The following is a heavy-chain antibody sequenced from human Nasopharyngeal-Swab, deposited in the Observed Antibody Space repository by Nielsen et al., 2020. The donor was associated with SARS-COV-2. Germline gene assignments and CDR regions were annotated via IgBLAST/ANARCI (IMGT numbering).Heavy chain of an antibody. CDR1: GFTFSDYT. Sequence: GGSLRLSCAASGFTFSDYTMNWVRQAPGQGLEWASSISSSGSYMYYTDSVKGRFTMSRDNAKNSLYLQMNSLRAEDTAVYYCASDSRYWGQGTLVTVPS. CDR3: ASDSRY. J-gene: IGHJ4*02. V-gene: IGHV3-21*01. CDR2: ISSSGSYM. D-gene: IGHD2-2*01.